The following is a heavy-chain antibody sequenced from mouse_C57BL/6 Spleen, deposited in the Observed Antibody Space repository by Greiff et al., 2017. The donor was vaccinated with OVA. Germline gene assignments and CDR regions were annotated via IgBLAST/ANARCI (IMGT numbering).Heavy chain of an antibody. Sequence: QVQLKESGAELVKPGASVKISCKASGYAFSSYWMNWVKQRPGKGLEWIGQIYPGDGDTNYNGKVKGKATLTADKSSSTAYMQLSSLTSEDSAVYFCARILYGAWFAYWGQGTLVTVSA. J-gene: IGHJ3*01. CDR3: ARILYGAWFAY. V-gene: IGHV1-80*01. CDR1: GYAFSSYW. D-gene: IGHD1-1*01. CDR2: IYPGDGDT.